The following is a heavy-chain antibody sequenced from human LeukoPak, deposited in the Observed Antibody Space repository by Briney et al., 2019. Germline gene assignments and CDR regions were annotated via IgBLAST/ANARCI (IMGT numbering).Heavy chain of an antibody. J-gene: IGHJ5*02. CDR3: ARVCRRKYQLPNNWFDP. Sequence: SETLSLTCTVSGGSIISSNYYWGWIRQPPGKGLEWIGSMYYSGSTHYNPSLKSRVTISVDTSKNQFSLKLSSVTAADTAVYYCARVCRRKYQLPNNWFDPWGQGTLVTVSS. V-gene: IGHV4-39*07. CDR2: MYYSGST. D-gene: IGHD2-2*01. CDR1: GGSIISSNYY.